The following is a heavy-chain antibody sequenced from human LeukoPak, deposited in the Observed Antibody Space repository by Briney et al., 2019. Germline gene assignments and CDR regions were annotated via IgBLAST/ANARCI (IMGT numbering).Heavy chain of an antibody. V-gene: IGHV4-59*08. J-gene: IGHJ5*02. CDR3: ARAIAVAGLGWLDP. CDR1: GGSINYDY. Sequence: SETLSLTCTVSGGSINYDYWSWIRQSPGKRLEWIGYIHYSGATNYSPSLNSRVTISVDTSKNQFSLKLSSVTAADTAVYYCARAIAVAGLGWLDPWGQGTLVTVSS. CDR2: IHYSGAT. D-gene: IGHD6-19*01.